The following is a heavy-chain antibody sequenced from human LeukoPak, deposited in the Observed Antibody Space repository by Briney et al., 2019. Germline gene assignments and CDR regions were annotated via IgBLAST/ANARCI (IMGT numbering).Heavy chain of an antibody. Sequence: GGSLRLSCAASGFTFSSYAMSWARQAPGKGLEWVSSISSGSSHIYYAGSVKGRFTISRDNAKISLYLQMNSLRAEDTAVYYCARWYYYDSSGSHDYWGQGTLVTVSS. CDR3: ARWYYYDSSGSHDY. V-gene: IGHV3-21*01. D-gene: IGHD3-22*01. CDR1: GFTFSSYA. CDR2: ISSGSSHI. J-gene: IGHJ4*02.